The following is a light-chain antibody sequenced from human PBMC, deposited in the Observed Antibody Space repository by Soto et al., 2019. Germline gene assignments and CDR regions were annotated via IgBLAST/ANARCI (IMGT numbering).Light chain of an antibody. J-gene: IGLJ2*01. CDR3: SSYTSSSTVV. V-gene: IGLV2-14*01. Sequence: QSALTQPASVSGSPGQSITISGTGTSSDVGGYNYVSWYQQHPGKAPKLMIYDVSNRPSGVSNRVSGSKSGNTASLTISGRQADDEADYYCSSYTSSSTVVFGGGTQLTVL. CDR1: SSDVGGYNY. CDR2: DVS.